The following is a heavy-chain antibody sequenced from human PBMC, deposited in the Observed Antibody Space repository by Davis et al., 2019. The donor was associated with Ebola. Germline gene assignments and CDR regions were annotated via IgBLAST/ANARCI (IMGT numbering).Heavy chain of an antibody. J-gene: IGHJ3*02. CDR1: GSTFSSYA. V-gene: IGHV3-23*01. CDR3: GRDNDHYSFEI. Sequence: GGSLRLSCAASGSTFSSYAMSWVRQAPGKGLEWVSSISGSGDTTYYADSVKGRFTISRDNSKNTLYLQMNSLRAEDTAVYYCGRDNDHYSFEIWGQGTMVTVSS. CDR2: ISGSGDTT. D-gene: IGHD3-10*01.